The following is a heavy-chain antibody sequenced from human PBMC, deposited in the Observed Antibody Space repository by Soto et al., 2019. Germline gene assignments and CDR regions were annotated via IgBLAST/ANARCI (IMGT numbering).Heavy chain of an antibody. V-gene: IGHV3-30-3*01. J-gene: IGHJ4*02. CDR1: GFTFSSYS. CDR3: AREGEYCSGGSCTYFNY. D-gene: IGHD2-15*01. Sequence: QVQLVESGGGVVQPGTSLGLSCLGSGFTFSSYSMYWVRQAPGKGLEWVAYISHHGSNQYYADSVKGRFTTSRDNSQNTLYLKMNSLTTEDTAVYYCAREGEYCSGGSCTYFNYWGQGTLVTVSS. CDR2: ISHHGSNQ.